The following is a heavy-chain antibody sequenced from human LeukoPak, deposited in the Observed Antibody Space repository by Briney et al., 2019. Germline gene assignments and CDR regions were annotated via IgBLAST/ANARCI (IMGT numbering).Heavy chain of an antibody. CDR3: AKYMGSSVHYNSVDY. Sequence: GGSLRLSCAASGFIFSNYAISWVRQAPGKGLEWVSVISISDGSTYYADSVKGRFTISRDNSKNTLYLQMNSLRAEDTAVYYCAKYMGSSVHYNSVDYWGQGTLVTVSS. V-gene: IGHV3-23*01. D-gene: IGHD3-22*01. J-gene: IGHJ4*02. CDR2: ISISDGST. CDR1: GFIFSNYA.